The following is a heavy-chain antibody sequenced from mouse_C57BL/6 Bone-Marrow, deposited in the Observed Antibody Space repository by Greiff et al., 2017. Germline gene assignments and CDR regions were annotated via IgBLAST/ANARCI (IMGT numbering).Heavy chain of an antibody. D-gene: IGHD2-4*01. CDR2: IDPETGGT. J-gene: IGHJ3*01. Sequence: QVQLKESGAELVRPGASVTLSCKASGYTFTDYEMHWVKQTPLHGLELIGAIDPETGGTAYNQKFKGKAILTADKSSSTAYMELRSLTSEDSAVYYCTRNYYDYDGAWFAYWGQGTLVTVSA. V-gene: IGHV1-15*01. CDR1: GYTFTDYE. CDR3: TRNYYDYDGAWFAY.